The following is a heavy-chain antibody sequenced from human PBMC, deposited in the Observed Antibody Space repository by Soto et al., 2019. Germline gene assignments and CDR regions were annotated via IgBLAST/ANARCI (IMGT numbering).Heavy chain of an antibody. CDR3: ARVVVINYFDY. D-gene: IGHD2-21*01. CDR1: GGSISSSSYY. Sequence: QLQLQESGPGLVKPSETLSLTCTVSGGSISSSSYYWGWIRQPPGKGLEGIGSIYYSGSTYYNPSLKSRGTISIDTSKNPFSLKLSSVTAAETAVYYCARVVVINYFDYWGQGTMVTVSS. V-gene: IGHV4-39*01. CDR2: IYYSGST. J-gene: IGHJ4*02.